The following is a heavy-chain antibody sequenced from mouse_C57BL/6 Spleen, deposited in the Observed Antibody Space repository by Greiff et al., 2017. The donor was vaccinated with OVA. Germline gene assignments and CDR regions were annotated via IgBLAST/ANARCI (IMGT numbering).Heavy chain of an antibody. V-gene: IGHV1-64*01. J-gene: IGHJ4*01. CDR2: IHPNSGST. D-gene: IGHD3-2*02. CDR3: ARPRGSGYAMDY. Sequence: QVQLKQPGAELIKPGASVKLSCKASGYTFTSYWMHWVKQRPGQGLEWIGMIHPNSGSTNYNEKFKSKATLTVDKSSSTAYMQLSSLTSEDSAVYYCARPRGSGYAMDYWGQGTSVTVSS. CDR1: GYTFTSYW.